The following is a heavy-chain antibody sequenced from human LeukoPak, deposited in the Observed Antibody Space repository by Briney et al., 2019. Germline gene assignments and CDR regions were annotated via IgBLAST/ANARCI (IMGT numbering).Heavy chain of an antibody. V-gene: IGHV3-23*01. Sequence: GGSLRLSCAASGSTFSSYAMSWVRQAPGKGLEWVSAISGSGGSTYYADSVKGRFTISRDNSKNTLYLQMNSLRAEDAAVYYCAKGLMVYAIRGSFDYWGQGTLVTVSS. J-gene: IGHJ4*02. CDR2: ISGSGGST. CDR1: GSTFSSYA. D-gene: IGHD2-8*01. CDR3: AKGLMVYAIRGSFDY.